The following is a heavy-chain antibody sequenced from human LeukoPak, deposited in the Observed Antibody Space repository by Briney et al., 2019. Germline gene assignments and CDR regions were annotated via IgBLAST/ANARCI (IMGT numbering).Heavy chain of an antibody. CDR3: ARGTGRYSSSSMYYYYMDV. Sequence: PGGSLRLSCAASGFTFSSYWMSWVRQAPGKGLEWVANIKQDGSEKYYVDSVKGRFTTSRDNAKNSLYLQMNSLRAEDTAVYYCARGTGRYSSSSMYYYYMDVWGKGTTVTVSS. D-gene: IGHD6-6*01. V-gene: IGHV3-7*01. CDR1: GFTFSSYW. CDR2: IKQDGSEK. J-gene: IGHJ6*03.